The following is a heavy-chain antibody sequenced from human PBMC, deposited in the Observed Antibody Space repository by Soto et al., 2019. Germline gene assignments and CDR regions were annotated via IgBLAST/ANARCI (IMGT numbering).Heavy chain of an antibody. CDR2: IIPIFGTA. Sequence: GASVNVSCKASGGTFSSYAISWVRQAPGQGLEWMGGIIPIFGTANYAQKFQGRVTITADKSTSTAYMELSSLRSEDTAVYYCARDVGGYWSHFDYWGQGTLVTVSS. D-gene: IGHD5-12*01. J-gene: IGHJ4*02. CDR3: ARDVGGYWSHFDY. V-gene: IGHV1-69*06. CDR1: GGTFSSYA.